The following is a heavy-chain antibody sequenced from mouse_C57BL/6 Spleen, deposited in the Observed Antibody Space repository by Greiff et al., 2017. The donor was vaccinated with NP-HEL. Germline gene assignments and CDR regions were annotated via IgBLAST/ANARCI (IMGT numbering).Heavy chain of an antibody. D-gene: IGHD2-2*01. Sequence: VQLQQSGPGLVQPSQSLSITCTVSGFSLTSYGVHWVRQSPGKGLEWLGVIWSGGSTDYNAAFISRLSISKDNSKSQVFFKMNSLQADDTAIYYCAKSMVTTGYYAMDYWGQGTSVTVSS. J-gene: IGHJ4*01. CDR3: AKSMVTTGYYAMDY. CDR2: IWSGGST. CDR1: GFSLTSYG. V-gene: IGHV2-2*01.